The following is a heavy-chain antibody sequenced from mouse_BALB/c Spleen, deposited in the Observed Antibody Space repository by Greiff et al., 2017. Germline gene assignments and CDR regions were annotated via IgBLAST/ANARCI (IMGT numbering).Heavy chain of an antibody. CDR1: GYSITSDYA. J-gene: IGHJ2*01. CDR2: ISYSGST. V-gene: IGHV3-2*02. Sequence: EVKLMESGPGLVKPSQSLSLTCTATGYSITSDYAWNWIRQFPGNKLEWMGYISYSGSTSYNPSLKSRISITRDTSKNQFFLQLNSVTTEDTATYYCARYSANWNFDYWGQGTTLTVSS. CDR3: ARYSANWNFDY. D-gene: IGHD4-1*01.